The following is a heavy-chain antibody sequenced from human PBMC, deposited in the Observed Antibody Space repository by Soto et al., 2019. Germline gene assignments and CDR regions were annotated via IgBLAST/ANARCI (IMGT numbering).Heavy chain of an antibody. CDR3: GRDLGKSGGRACFDC. CDR2: INPKSGGT. Sequence: GSVKVSCKASGYNFTVYYMHWVRQAPGQGLEGMGWINPKSGGTMYPQKFQGSVTMTWDTSISTAYLALTRMRYADTAVYYCGRDLGKSGGRACFDCWGQGTMLTVSS. CDR1: GYNFTVYY. J-gene: IGHJ4*02. D-gene: IGHD1-26*01. V-gene: IGHV1-2*02.